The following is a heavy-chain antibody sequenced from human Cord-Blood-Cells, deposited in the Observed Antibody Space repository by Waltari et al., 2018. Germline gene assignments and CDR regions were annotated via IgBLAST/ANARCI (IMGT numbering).Heavy chain of an antibody. CDR3: ASDFYVEVGSWFDP. J-gene: IGHJ5*02. CDR1: GGTFSSYA. Sequence: QVQLVQSGAEVKKPGSSVKVSCKASGGTFSSYAISWVRQAPGQGLEWRGGFIPIFGTANYAQKCQGRVTITADEATSTAYMELSSLRSEDTAVYYCASDFYVEVGSWFDPWGQGTLVTVSS. D-gene: IGHD2-21*01. V-gene: IGHV1-69*01. CDR2: FIPIFGTA.